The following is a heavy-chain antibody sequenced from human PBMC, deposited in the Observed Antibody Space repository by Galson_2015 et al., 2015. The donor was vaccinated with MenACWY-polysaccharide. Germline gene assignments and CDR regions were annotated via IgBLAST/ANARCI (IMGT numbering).Heavy chain of an antibody. V-gene: IGHV3-11*01. CDR3: ARDPRGARSSYFDN. D-gene: IGHD3-10*01. Sequence: SLRLSCAASGFTFSDYYLHWIRQAPGQGLEWVSYTSGSGSATYFADSVKGRFIISRDNATNSLYLQMNSLRAEDTAVYYCARDPRGARSSYFDNWGQGILVTVSS. J-gene: IGHJ4*02. CDR1: GFTFSDYY. CDR2: TSGSGSAT.